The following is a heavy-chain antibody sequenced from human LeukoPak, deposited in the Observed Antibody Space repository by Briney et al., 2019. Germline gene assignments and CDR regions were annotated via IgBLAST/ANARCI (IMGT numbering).Heavy chain of an antibody. Sequence: PGGSLRLSCAASGFTFSSYSMNWVRQAPGKGLEWVSSISSSSSYIYYADSVKGRFTISRDNAKNSLYLQMNSLRVEDTAVYYCARDWGPYDFWSGPPTYYYYYMDVWGKGTTVTVSS. CDR1: GFTFSSYS. CDR2: ISSSSSYI. CDR3: ARDWGPYDFWSGPPTYYYYYMDV. J-gene: IGHJ6*03. D-gene: IGHD3-3*01. V-gene: IGHV3-21*01.